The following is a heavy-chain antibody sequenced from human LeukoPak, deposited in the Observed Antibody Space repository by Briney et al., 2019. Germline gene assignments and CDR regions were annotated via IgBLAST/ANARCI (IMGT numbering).Heavy chain of an antibody. D-gene: IGHD1-26*01. J-gene: IGHJ5*02. CDR1: GYTFSGYY. CDR2: ISAYNGNT. CDR3: ARVPVRATSRFDP. V-gene: IGHV1-18*04. Sequence: ASVKVSCKASGYTFSGYYIHWVRQAPGQGLEWMGWISAYNGNTNYAQKLQGRVTMTTDTSTSTAYMELRSLRSDDTAVYYCARVPVRATSRFDPWGQGTLVTVSS.